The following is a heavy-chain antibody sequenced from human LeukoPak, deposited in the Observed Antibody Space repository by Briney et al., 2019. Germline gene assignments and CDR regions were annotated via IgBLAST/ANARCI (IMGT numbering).Heavy chain of an antibody. CDR1: GFTFSSYS. J-gene: IGHJ6*03. V-gene: IGHV3-21*01. D-gene: IGHD2-15*01. CDR2: ISSSSSYI. CDR3: AKVMPPGRIRFYSYYMDV. Sequence: PGGSLRLSCAASGFTFSSYSMNWVRQAPGKGLEWVSSISSSSSYIYYADSVKGRFTISRDNAKNSLYLQMYGLRVEDTAVYYCAKVMPPGRIRFYSYYMDVWGKGTTVSVS.